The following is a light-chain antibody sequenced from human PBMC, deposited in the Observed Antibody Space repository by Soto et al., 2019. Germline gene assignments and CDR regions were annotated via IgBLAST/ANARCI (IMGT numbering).Light chain of an antibody. Sequence: QSVLTQPPSASGTPGQRVTISCSGSSSNIGSNYVYWYQQLPGTAPKLLIYRNNQRPSGVPDRFSGSKSGTSASLAISGLRSEDEADYYCAARDDSLHVVFGGGTKVTVL. CDR2: RNN. CDR1: SSNIGSNY. J-gene: IGLJ2*01. CDR3: AARDDSLHVV. V-gene: IGLV1-47*01.